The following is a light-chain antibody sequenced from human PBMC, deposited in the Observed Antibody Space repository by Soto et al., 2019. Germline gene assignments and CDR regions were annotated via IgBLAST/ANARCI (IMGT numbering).Light chain of an antibody. V-gene: IGKV4-1*01. Sequence: DIVMTQSPDSLAVSLGERATINCKSSQSILFRSDNNNYLAWYQQKVGQPPKLLIYWASTRKSGVPDRFSASGSGTDFPLTISGLQAEDVAMYYCQQYYSTPFTFGPGTKVEIK. J-gene: IGKJ3*01. CDR1: QSILFRSDNNNY. CDR2: WAS. CDR3: QQYYSTPFT.